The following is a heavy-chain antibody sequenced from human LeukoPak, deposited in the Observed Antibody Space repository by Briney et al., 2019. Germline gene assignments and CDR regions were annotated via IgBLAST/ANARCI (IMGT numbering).Heavy chain of an antibody. V-gene: IGHV1-3*01. CDR1: GYTFTSYA. CDR3: ARDAYYYDSSGYYSPKNYFDY. CDR2: TNAGNGNT. Sequence: ASVKVSCKASGYTFTSYAMHWVRQAPGQRLEWMGWTNAGNGNTKYSQKFQGRVTITRDTSASTAYMELSSLRSEDTAVYYCARDAYYYDSSGYYSPKNYFDYWGQGTLVTVSS. D-gene: IGHD3-22*01. J-gene: IGHJ4*02.